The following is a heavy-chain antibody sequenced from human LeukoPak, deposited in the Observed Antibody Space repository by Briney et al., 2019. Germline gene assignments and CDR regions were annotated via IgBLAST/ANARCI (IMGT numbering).Heavy chain of an antibody. CDR1: GGSFSGYY. J-gene: IGHJ1*01. CDR2: IKHSGST. V-gene: IGHV4-34*01. CDR3: ARLRRGWLRGYFQH. Sequence: KTSETLSLTCAVYGGSFSGYYWSWIRQPPGKGLEWIGEIKHSGSTNYNPSLKSRVTISVDTSKNQFSLKLSSVTAADTAVYYCARLRRGWLRGYFQHWGQGTLVTVSS. D-gene: IGHD6-19*01.